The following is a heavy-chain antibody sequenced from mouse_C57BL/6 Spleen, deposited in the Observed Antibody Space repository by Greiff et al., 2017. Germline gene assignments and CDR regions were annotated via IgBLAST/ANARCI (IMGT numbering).Heavy chain of an antibody. J-gene: IGHJ3*01. Sequence: QVQLQQPGAELVKPGASVKMSCKASGYTFTSYWITWVKQRPGQGLEWIGDIYPGSGSTNYNEKFKSKATLTVDTSSSTAYMQLSSLTSEDSAVYYCARKWGNYYDYGGAWFAYWGQGTLVTVSA. V-gene: IGHV1-55*01. D-gene: IGHD2-4*01. CDR1: GYTFTSYW. CDR2: IYPGSGST. CDR3: ARKWGNYYDYGGAWFAY.